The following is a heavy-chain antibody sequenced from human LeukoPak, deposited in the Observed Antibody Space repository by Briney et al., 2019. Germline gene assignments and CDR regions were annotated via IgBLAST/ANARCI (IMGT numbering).Heavy chain of an antibody. CDR1: GGTFSSYT. CDR3: ASSPYYDFWSGDNWFDP. V-gene: IGHV1-69*02. J-gene: IGHJ5*02. Sequence: GSSVKVSCKASGGTFSSYTISWERQAPGQGLEWMGRIIPILGIANYAQKFQGRVTITADKSTSTAYMELSSLRSEDTAVYYCASSPYYDFWSGDNWFDPWGQGTLVTVSS. CDR2: IIPILGIA. D-gene: IGHD3-3*01.